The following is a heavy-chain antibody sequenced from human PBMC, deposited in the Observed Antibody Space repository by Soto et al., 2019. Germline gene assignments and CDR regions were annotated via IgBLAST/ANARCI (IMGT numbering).Heavy chain of an antibody. V-gene: IGHV4-4*02. J-gene: IGHJ3*02. CDR1: GGSTSSSNW. Sequence: QVQLQESGPGLVKPSGTLSLTCTVSGGSTSSSNWWSWVRQPPGKGLEWSGEIYHSGSTNYNPYLPSRVPISVDKSQNQFSLKMRSVTAADTAVYYCARSPSSSWYGGGAFDIWGQGTMVTVSS. D-gene: IGHD6-13*01. CDR3: ARSPSSSWYGGGAFDI. CDR2: IYHSGST.